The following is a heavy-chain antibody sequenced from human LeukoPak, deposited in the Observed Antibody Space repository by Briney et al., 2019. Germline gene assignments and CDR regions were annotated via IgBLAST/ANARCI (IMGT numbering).Heavy chain of an antibody. CDR1: GFTFSRDW. J-gene: IGHJ4*02. Sequence: GGSLRLSCAASGFTFSRDWMSWVRRAPGKGPEWMANIKEDGTKIDYVDSVRGRFTISRDNAKNSLYLQMNSLRAEDTAVYYCAKAGYWGQGTLVTVSS. CDR2: IKEDGTKI. CDR3: AKAGY. V-gene: IGHV3-7*01.